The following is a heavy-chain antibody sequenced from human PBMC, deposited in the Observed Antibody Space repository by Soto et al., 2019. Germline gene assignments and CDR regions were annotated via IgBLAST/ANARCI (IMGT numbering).Heavy chain of an antibody. Sequence: TSETLSLTCTVSGGSISSGGYCWSWIRQHPGKGLEWIGYIYYSGSTYYNPSLKSRVTISVDTSKNQFSLRLSSVTAADTAVYYCARVGTIFGVVIPGFVFDIWVQGTMVTVSS. CDR1: GGSISSGGYC. D-gene: IGHD3-3*01. CDR2: IYYSGST. CDR3: ARVGTIFGVVIPGFVFDI. J-gene: IGHJ3*02. V-gene: IGHV4-31*03.